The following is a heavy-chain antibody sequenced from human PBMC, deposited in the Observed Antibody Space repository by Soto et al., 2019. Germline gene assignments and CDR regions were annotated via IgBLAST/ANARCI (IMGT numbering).Heavy chain of an antibody. J-gene: IGHJ4*02. D-gene: IGHD3-10*01. CDR1: GFSFNTYA. Sequence: PVVSLRLSCSASGFSFNTYAMSWARHAPGQGLEWVSTITGSGTTYYGDFMKGRITISRDNSKTTLYLQMNSLRAEDTAVYYCAKCGGLGTPRGADNFNCPIDYRGQGIQVTVSS. V-gene: IGHV3-23*01. CDR3: AKCGGLGTPRGADNFNCPIDY. CDR2: ITGSGTT.